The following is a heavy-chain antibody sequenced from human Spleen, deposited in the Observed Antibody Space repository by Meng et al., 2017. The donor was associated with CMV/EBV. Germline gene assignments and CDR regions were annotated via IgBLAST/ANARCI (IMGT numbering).Heavy chain of an antibody. V-gene: IGHV1-2*02. J-gene: IGHJ6*02. CDR3: ARYPTVTTRYYYGMDV. CDR1: YTFTGYY. Sequence: YTFTGYYMHGVRQAPGQGREWMGWINPNSGGTNYAQKCQGRVTMTRDTSISTAYMELSRLRSDDTAVYYCARYPTVTTRYYYGMDVWGQGTTVTVSS. D-gene: IGHD4-17*01. CDR2: INPNSGGT.